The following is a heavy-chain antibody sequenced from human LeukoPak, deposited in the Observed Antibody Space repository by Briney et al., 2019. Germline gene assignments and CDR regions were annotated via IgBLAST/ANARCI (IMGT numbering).Heavy chain of an antibody. J-gene: IGHJ6*02. CDR1: GFTFTSSA. V-gene: IGHV1-58*01. CDR3: AAPGGGRYFDWLFSDYYYYYGMDV. Sequence: SVKVSCKASGFTFTSSAVQWVRQARGQRHEWIGWIVVGSGNTNYAQKFQERVTITRDMSTSTAYMELSSLRSEDTAVYYCAAPGGGRYFDWLFSDYYYYYGMDVWGQGTTVTVSS. CDR2: IVVGSGNT. D-gene: IGHD3-9*01.